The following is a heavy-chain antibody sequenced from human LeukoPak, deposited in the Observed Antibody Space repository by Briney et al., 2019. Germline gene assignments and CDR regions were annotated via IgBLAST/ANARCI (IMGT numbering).Heavy chain of an antibody. CDR3: ASGSGSYRTPYYYMDV. J-gene: IGHJ6*03. CDR1: GFTFSSNY. V-gene: IGHV3-53*01. CDR2: IYSGGST. D-gene: IGHD3-10*01. Sequence: GGSLRLSCAASGFTFSSNYMSWVRQAPGKGLEWVSVIYSGGSTYYADSVKGRFTISRENSKNTLYLQMNSMRAEDTAVYYCASGSGSYRTPYYYMDVWGTGTTVTVSS.